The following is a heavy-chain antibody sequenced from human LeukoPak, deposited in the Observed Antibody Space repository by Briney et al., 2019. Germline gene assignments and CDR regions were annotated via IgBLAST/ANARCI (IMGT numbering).Heavy chain of an antibody. Sequence: GGSLRLFCAASGFTFSSYSMNLVRQASGNWPESVSSISSSSSYIYYADSVKGRFTISRDNAKNSLYLQMNSLRAEDTAVYYCAREYDFWSGYSPGNNWFDPWGQGTLVTVSS. J-gene: IGHJ5*02. CDR1: GFTFSSYS. D-gene: IGHD3-3*01. V-gene: IGHV3-21*01. CDR3: AREYDFWSGYSPGNNWFDP. CDR2: ISSSSSYI.